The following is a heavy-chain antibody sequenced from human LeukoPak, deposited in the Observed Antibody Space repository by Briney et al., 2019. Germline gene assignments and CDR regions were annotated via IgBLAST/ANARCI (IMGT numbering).Heavy chain of an antibody. J-gene: IGHJ5*02. CDR2: ISSSGIS. Sequence: RPSETLSLTCTVSNGSISSDTYFWSWIRQPAGKGLEWIGRISSSGISTYSPSLKSRVTISIDTSRNQFSMNLNSVTAADTAVYYCAKGAGPPWFDPWGQGTLVTVSS. CDR1: NGSISSDTYF. V-gene: IGHV4-61*02. CDR3: AKGAGPPWFDP. D-gene: IGHD6-19*01.